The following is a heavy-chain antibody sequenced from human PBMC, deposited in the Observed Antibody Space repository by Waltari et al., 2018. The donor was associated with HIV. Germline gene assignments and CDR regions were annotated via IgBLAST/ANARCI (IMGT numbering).Heavy chain of an antibody. D-gene: IGHD6-13*01. CDR1: GYTFTSYY. V-gene: IGHV1-46*01. J-gene: IGHJ5*02. CDR3: AREKSAPRYHIAAAGHNCFDP. CDR2: INPRGSTT. Sequence: QVQLVQSGAEVKKPGASVKVSCKASGYTFTSYYMHWVRQAPGQGLEWMGIINPRGSTTSYAQKFQCRVTMTKDTSTSTVYMELSSLRSEDTAVYYCAREKSAPRYHIAAAGHNCFDPWGQGTLVTVSS.